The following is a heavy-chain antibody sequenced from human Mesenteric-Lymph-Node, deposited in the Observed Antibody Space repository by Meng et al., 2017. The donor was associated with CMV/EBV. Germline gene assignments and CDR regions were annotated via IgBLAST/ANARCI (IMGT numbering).Heavy chain of an antibody. J-gene: IGHJ4*02. CDR2: IGSSSSYM. CDR1: GFTFSSYS. Sequence: GESLKISYAASGFTFSSYSMNWVRQAPGKGLEWVSCIGSSSSYMYYADSVKGRFTISRDNAKNSLYLQMNSLRAEDTAVYYCARGYSGNDLCYFDYWGQGTLVTVSS. CDR3: ARGYSGNDLCYFDY. V-gene: IGHV3-21*01. D-gene: IGHD5-12*01.